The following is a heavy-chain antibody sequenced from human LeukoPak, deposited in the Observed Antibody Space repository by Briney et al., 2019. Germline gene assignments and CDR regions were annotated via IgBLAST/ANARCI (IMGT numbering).Heavy chain of an antibody. CDR3: ARSSYRRITMIVVPKAPENWFDP. CDR1: GGSISSSSYY. J-gene: IGHJ5*02. CDR2: IYYSGRT. Sequence: SETLSLTCTVSGGSISSSSYYWGWIRQPPGKGLEWIGSIYYSGRTYYNPSLKSRVTISVDTSKNQFSLKLSSVTAADTAVYYCARSSYRRITMIVVPKAPENWFDPWGQGTLVTVSS. V-gene: IGHV4-39*01. D-gene: IGHD3-22*01.